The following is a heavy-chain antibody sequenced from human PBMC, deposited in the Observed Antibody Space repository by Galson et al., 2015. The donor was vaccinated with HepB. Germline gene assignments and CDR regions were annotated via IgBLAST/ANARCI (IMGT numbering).Heavy chain of an antibody. V-gene: IGHV3-33*01. Sequence: SLRLSCAASGFTFSSYGMHWVRQAPGKGLEWVAVIWYDGSNKYYADSVKGRFTISRDNSKNTLYLQMNSLRAEDTAVYYCARGYISGWYGAFDIWGQGTMVTVSS. D-gene: IGHD6-19*01. CDR3: ARGYISGWYGAFDI. CDR2: IWYDGSNK. CDR1: GFTFSSYG. J-gene: IGHJ3*02.